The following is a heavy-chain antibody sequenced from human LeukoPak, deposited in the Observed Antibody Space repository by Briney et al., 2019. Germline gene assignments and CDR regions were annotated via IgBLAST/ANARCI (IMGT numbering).Heavy chain of an antibody. J-gene: IGHJ5*02. CDR3: ARALPRRAAAGIGGTYSWFDP. V-gene: IGHV1-2*04. D-gene: IGHD6-13*01. CDR2: INPNSGGT. CDR1: GYTFTGYY. Sequence: ASVKVSCKASGYTFTGYYMHWVRQAPGQGLEWMGWINPNSGGTNYAQKFQGWVTMTRDTSISTAYMELSRLRSDDTAVYYCARALPRRAAAGIGGTYSWFDPWGQGTLVTVSS.